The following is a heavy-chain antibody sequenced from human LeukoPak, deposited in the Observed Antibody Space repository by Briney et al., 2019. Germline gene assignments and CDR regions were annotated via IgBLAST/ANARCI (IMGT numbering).Heavy chain of an antibody. D-gene: IGHD6-19*01. CDR3: ARESETSGWYDY. CDR1: GFSFDNYA. Sequence: GGSLRLSCAAPGFSFDNYAIHWVRQAPGKGLEWVSLISGDGGSTFYADSVRGRFTISRDNTRKSLSLQMSSLRSEDTALYYCARESETSGWYDYWGQGTLVTVSS. CDR2: ISGDGGST. V-gene: IGHV3-43*02. J-gene: IGHJ4*02.